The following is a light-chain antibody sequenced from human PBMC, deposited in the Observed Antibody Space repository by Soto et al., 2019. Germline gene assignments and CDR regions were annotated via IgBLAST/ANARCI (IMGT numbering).Light chain of an antibody. V-gene: IGLV1-44*01. CDR3: AVWDDSLNGHV. J-gene: IGLJ1*01. CDR2: TND. Sequence: QSALTQPPSASGTPGQTVTISCSGSSSNIGTSSVHWYKHLPGTAPKPLIYTNDQRPSGVPDRFSGSKSGTSASLAISGLQSEDEADHYCAVWDDSLNGHVFGAGTKSPS. CDR1: SSNIGTSS.